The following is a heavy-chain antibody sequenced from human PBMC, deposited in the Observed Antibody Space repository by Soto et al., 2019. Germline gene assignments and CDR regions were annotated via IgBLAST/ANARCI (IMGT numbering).Heavy chain of an antibody. D-gene: IGHD6-19*01. J-gene: IGHJ4*02. V-gene: IGHV4-61*01. CDR2: ISHTGTT. Sequence: PSETLSLTCTVSGASVSSGIHYWSWIRQPPGKGLEWIGYISHTGTTNYNPSLKSRVTILADTSRNQFSLKVSSVTAADTAVYYCARGWDASSWGQGTLVTVSS. CDR3: ARGWDASS. CDR1: GASVSSGIHY.